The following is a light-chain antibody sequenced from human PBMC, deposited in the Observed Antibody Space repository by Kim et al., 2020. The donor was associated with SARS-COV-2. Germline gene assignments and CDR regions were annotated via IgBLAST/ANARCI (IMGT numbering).Light chain of an antibody. J-gene: IGKJ4*02. CDR1: QTITSNT. Sequence: EIVLTQSPDTLSLSPGEGVTIFCRASQTITSNTLAWYQQKPGQAPRLLISGASTRATGIPGRFSGSGSGTDFTLTISRLEPEDFAVYYCQQYSGSPSTFGRGTRVDIK. CDR2: GAS. CDR3: QQYSGSPST. V-gene: IGKV3-20*01.